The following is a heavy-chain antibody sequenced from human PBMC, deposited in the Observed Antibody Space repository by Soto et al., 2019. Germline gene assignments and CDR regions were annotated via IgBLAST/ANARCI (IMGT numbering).Heavy chain of an antibody. CDR2: IKQDGSEK. CDR3: ARGLEDIVVVPAANWFDP. Sequence: EVQLVESGGGLVQPGGSLRLSCAASGFTFSSYWMSWVRQAPGKGLEWVANIKQDGSEKYYVDSVKGRFTISRDNAKNSLYLQMNSLRAEDTAVYYCARGLEDIVVVPAANWFDPWGQGTLVTVSS. CDR1: GFTFSSYW. D-gene: IGHD2-2*01. J-gene: IGHJ5*02. V-gene: IGHV3-7*03.